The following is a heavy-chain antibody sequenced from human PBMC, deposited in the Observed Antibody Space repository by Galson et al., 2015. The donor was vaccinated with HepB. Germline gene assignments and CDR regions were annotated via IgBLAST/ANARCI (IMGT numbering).Heavy chain of an antibody. D-gene: IGHD3-22*01. Sequence: SLRLSCAASGFTFSSYSMNWVRQAPGKGLEWVSYISSSSSTIYYADSVKGRFTISRDNAKNSLYLQMNSLRAEDTAVYYCARLTRGRFYDSSGYYSFDYWGQGTLVTVSS. CDR2: ISSSSSTI. CDR1: GFTFSSYS. CDR3: ARLTRGRFYDSSGYYSFDY. J-gene: IGHJ4*02. V-gene: IGHV3-48*04.